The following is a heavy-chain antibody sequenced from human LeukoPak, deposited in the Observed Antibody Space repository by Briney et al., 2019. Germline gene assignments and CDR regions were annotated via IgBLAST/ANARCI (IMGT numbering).Heavy chain of an antibody. D-gene: IGHD6-13*01. Sequence: ASVKVSCKASGYTFTGYYMHWVRQAPGQGLEWMGWINPNSGGTNYAQKFQGRVTMTRDTSISTAYMELCRLRSDDTAVYYCARVPGYSSSQGYYWGQGTLVTVSS. CDR1: GYTFTGYY. CDR3: ARVPGYSSSQGYY. J-gene: IGHJ4*02. CDR2: INPNSGGT. V-gene: IGHV1-2*02.